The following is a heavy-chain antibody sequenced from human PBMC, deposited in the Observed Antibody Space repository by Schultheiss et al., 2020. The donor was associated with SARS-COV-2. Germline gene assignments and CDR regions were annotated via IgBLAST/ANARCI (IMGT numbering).Heavy chain of an antibody. V-gene: IGHV4-34*01. CDR3: ARDHPVMRSYGRGGYYYYYMDV. CDR1: GGSISSYY. D-gene: IGHD5-18*01. J-gene: IGHJ6*03. Sequence: SETLSLTCTVSGGSISSYYWSWIRQPPGKGLEWIGEINHSGSTNYNPSLKSRVTISVDRSKNQFSLKLSSVTAADTAVYYCARDHPVMRSYGRGGYYYYYMDVWGKGTTVTVSS. CDR2: INHSGST.